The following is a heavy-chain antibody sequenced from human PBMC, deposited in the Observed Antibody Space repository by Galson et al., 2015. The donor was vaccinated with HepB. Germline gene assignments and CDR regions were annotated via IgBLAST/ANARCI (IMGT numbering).Heavy chain of an antibody. V-gene: IGHV1-3*01. CDR1: GYTFTIYA. Sequence: SVKVSCKASGYTFTIYAMHWVRQAPGQRLEWMGLIDAGNGNTEYSQMFQDRVTITRDTSASIVYTDLSSLRSEDTAVYYCARPLGGGDTLGFDYWGQGTLVTVSS. D-gene: IGHD1-26*01. CDR3: ARPLGGGDTLGFDY. J-gene: IGHJ4*02. CDR2: IDAGNGNT.